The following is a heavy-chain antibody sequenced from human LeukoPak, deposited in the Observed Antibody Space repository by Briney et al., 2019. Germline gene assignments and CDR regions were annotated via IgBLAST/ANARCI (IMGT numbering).Heavy chain of an antibody. CDR3: ANSPPPTMVRGVPASGY. Sequence: PGGSLRLSCAASGFTFSSYGMNWVRQAPGKGLEWVSGISDSGVGTKHADSVKGRFTISRDNSKNTLYLQMNSLRAEDTAVYYCANSPPPTMVRGVPASGYWGQGTLVTVSS. V-gene: IGHV3-23*01. D-gene: IGHD3-10*01. J-gene: IGHJ4*02. CDR1: GFTFSSYG. CDR2: ISDSGVGT.